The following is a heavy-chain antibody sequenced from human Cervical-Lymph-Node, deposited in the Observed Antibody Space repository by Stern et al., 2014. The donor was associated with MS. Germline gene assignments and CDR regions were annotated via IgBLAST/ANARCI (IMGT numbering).Heavy chain of an antibody. D-gene: IGHD3-16*01. Sequence: QVQLQESGPGLVKPSQTLSLTCTVSGGSISSGSYYWSWIRQPAGKGLVWIGRIYTSGSTNYNPSLKRRVTISVDTSNNQFSLKLSSVTAADTAVYYCARDWVRYYYGMDVWGQGTTVTVSS. CDR3: ARDWVRYYYGMDV. V-gene: IGHV4-61*02. J-gene: IGHJ6*02. CDR1: GGSISSGSYY. CDR2: IYTSGST.